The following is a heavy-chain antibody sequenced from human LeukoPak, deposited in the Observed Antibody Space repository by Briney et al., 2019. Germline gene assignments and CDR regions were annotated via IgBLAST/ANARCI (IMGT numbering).Heavy chain of an antibody. V-gene: IGHV4-34*01. CDR3: ARGGGVLNRVPAAILSGWFDP. Sequence: PSETLSLTCAVYGGTFSGYYWSWIRQPPGKGLEWIGEINHSGSTNYNPSLKSRVTISVDTSKNQFSLKLSSVTAADTAVYYCARGGGVLNRVPAAILSGWFDPWGQGTLVSVSS. D-gene: IGHD2-2*02. CDR2: INHSGST. J-gene: IGHJ5*02. CDR1: GGTFSGYY.